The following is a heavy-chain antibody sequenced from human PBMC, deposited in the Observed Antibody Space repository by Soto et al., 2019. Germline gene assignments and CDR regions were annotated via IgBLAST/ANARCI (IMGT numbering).Heavy chain of an antibody. CDR3: AREQYYYYYGMDV. V-gene: IGHV1-3*01. CDR2: INAGNGNT. CDR1: GYNFTTYA. Sequence: ASVKVSCKASGYNFTTYAMHWGRQAPGQRLEWMGWINAGNGNTKYSQKFQGRVTITRDTSASTAYMELSSLRSEDTAVYYCAREQYYYYYGMDVWGQGTTVTGSS. J-gene: IGHJ6*02.